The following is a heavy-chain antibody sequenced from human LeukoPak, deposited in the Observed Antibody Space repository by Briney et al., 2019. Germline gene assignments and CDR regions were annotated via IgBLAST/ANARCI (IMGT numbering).Heavy chain of an antibody. V-gene: IGHV3-21*01. D-gene: IGHD3-22*01. J-gene: IGHJ3*02. CDR1: GFTFSSYS. CDR2: ISSSSSYI. CDR3: AAGSGYLGDAFDI. Sequence: GGSLRLSCAASGFTFSSYSMNWVRQAPGKGLEWVSSISSSSSYIYYADSVKGRFTISRDNAKNSLYLQMNSLRAEDTAVYYRAAGSGYLGDAFDIWGQGTMVTVSS.